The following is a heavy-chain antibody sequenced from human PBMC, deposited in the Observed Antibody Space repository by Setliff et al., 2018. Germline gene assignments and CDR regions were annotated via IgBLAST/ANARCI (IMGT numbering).Heavy chain of an antibody. V-gene: IGHV1-18*01. CDR2: INNYSFKT. J-gene: IGHJ4*01. D-gene: IGHD3-22*01. Sequence: ASVKVSCKASGHIFSSYGISWVRQAPGQGLEWMGWINNYSFKTNYPQKFLGRVTVTTDTSTGTAYMELGSLTSDDTAIYYCARINFYVSSGYYYAPDYWGQGMLVTVSS. CDR3: ARINFYVSSGYYYAPDY. CDR1: GHIFSSYG.